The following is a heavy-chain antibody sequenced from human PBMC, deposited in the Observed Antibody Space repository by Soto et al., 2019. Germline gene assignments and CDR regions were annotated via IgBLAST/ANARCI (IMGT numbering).Heavy chain of an antibody. CDR3: ARGAFYGSGSYYIRARYGMDV. CDR1: GGSISSYY. Sequence: SETLSLTCTVSGGSISSYYWSWFRQPPGKGLEWIGYIYYSGSTNYNPSLKSRVTISVDTSKNQFSLKLSSVTAADTAVYYCARGAFYGSGSYYIRARYGMDVWGQGTTVTVSS. CDR2: IYYSGST. D-gene: IGHD3-10*01. J-gene: IGHJ6*02. V-gene: IGHV4-59*01.